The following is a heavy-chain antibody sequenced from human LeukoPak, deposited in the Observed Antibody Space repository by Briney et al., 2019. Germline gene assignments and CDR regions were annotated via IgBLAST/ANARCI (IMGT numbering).Heavy chain of an antibody. J-gene: IGHJ4*02. CDR3: ARDLHGESCTTPNCS. V-gene: IGHV3-21*01. Sequence: GGSLRLSCAASGFTFSFYSMNWVRQAPGRGLEWISSISSSSNYIYYADSVKGRFTISRDNAKNSLYLQMNSLRADDTAMYYCARDLHGESCTTPNCSWGQGTLVTVSS. CDR2: ISSSSNYI. D-gene: IGHD3-10*01. CDR1: GFTFSFYS.